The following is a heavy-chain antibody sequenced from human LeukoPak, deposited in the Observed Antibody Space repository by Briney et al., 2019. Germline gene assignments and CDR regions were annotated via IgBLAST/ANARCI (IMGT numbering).Heavy chain of an antibody. CDR2: ISGSGGST. CDR3: AKDPGQWLARLFDY. CDR1: GFTFSSYA. J-gene: IGHJ4*02. D-gene: IGHD6-19*01. Sequence: GGSLRLSCAASGFTFSSYAMSWVRQAPGKGLEWVSAISGSGGSTYYADSVKGRLTISRDNSKNTLYLQMNSLRAEDTAVYYCAKDPGQWLARLFDYWGQGTLVTVSS. V-gene: IGHV3-23*01.